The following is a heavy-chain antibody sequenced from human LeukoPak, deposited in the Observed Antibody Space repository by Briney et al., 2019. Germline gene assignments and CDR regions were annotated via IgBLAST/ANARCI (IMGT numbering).Heavy chain of an antibody. CDR3: ARDASRGYFDL. J-gene: IGHJ2*01. CDR1: GFTFSSYW. Sequence: GSLRLSCAVSGFTFSSYWMHWVRQSPGKGLAWVSRITSDGSATDYADSVRGRFTVSRDNAKNTLFLHMDSLRVEDTAVYYWARDASRGYFDLWGRGTLVTVS. V-gene: IGHV3-74*01. D-gene: IGHD3-10*01. CDR2: ITSDGSAT.